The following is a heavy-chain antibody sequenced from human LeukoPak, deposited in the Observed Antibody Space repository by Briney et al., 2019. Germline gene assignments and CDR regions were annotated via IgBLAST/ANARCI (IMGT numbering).Heavy chain of an antibody. Sequence: ASVKVSCKASGGTFSSYAISWMRQAPGQGLEWMGGIIPIFGTANYAQKFQGRVTITADKSTSTAYMELSSLRSEDTAVYYCARVNGGNGKYFQHWGQGTLVTVSS. CDR1: GGTFSSYA. CDR3: ARVNGGNGKYFQH. D-gene: IGHD4-23*01. J-gene: IGHJ1*01. V-gene: IGHV1-69*06. CDR2: IIPIFGTA.